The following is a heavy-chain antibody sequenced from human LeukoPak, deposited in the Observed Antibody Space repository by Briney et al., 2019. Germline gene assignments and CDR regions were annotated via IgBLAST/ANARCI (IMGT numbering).Heavy chain of an antibody. Sequence: GGSLRLSCVASGFTLRSYVMNWVRQAPGKGLEWVSGISPGGPTYYADSVKGRFSISRDDSKNTFYLQMINLRAEDTAVYYCAKDGAWLRFDDWGQGILVTVSS. CDR3: AKDGAWLRFDD. CDR2: ISPGGPT. J-gene: IGHJ4*02. CDR1: GFTLRSYV. D-gene: IGHD5-12*01. V-gene: IGHV3-23*01.